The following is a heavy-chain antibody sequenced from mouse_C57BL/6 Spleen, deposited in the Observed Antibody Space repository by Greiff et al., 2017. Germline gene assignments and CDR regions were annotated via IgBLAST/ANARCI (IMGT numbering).Heavy chain of an antibody. J-gene: IGHJ2*01. D-gene: IGHD2-10*02. Sequence: QVQLQQPGAELVRPGSSVKLSCKASGYTFTSYWMHWVKQRPIQGLEWIGNIDPSDSETHYNQKFKDKATLTVDKSSSTAYMQRSSLTSEDSAVYYCARGRYGNYGDYWGQGTTLTVSS. CDR3: ARGRYGNYGDY. CDR2: IDPSDSET. CDR1: GYTFTSYW. V-gene: IGHV1-52*01.